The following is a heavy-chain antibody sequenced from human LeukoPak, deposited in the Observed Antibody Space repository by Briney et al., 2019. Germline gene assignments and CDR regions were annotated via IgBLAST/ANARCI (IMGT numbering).Heavy chain of an antibody. D-gene: IGHD3-16*02. CDR2: IYFTGST. J-gene: IGHJ4*02. V-gene: IGHV4-39*07. Sequence: PSETLSLTCTVSGGSISSSSYFWGWIRQPPGKGLEWLGNIYFTGSTYYNPSLRSRVTISVDTSKNQFSLRLSSVTAADTAVYYCARGYDYVWGSHRALGYWGQGTLVTVSS. CDR1: GGSISSSSYF. CDR3: ARGYDYVWGSHRALGY.